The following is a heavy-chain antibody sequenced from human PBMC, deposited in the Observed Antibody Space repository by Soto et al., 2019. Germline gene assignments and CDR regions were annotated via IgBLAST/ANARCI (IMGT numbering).Heavy chain of an antibody. V-gene: IGHV4-39*01. J-gene: IGHJ5*02. CDR2: IYYSGST. CDR1: GGSISSSSYY. CDR3: ARLEQLINWFDP. Sequence: SETLSLTCTVSGGSISSSSYYWGWIRQPPGKGLEWIVSIYYSGSTYYNPSLKSRVTISVDTSKNQFSLKLSSVTAADTAVYYCARLEQLINWFDPWGQG. D-gene: IGHD6-13*01.